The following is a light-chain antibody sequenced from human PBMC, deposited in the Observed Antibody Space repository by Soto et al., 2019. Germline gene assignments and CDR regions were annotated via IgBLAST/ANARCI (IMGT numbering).Light chain of an antibody. CDR3: LLSYSGARQV. Sequence: QAVVTQEPSLTVSPGGTVTLTCGSSTGAVTSGHYPYWFQQKPGQAPRTLIYDTSNKHSWTPDRFSGSLLGGKAALPLSGAQPEDEAEYYCLLSYSGARQVFGGGTKLTVL. CDR2: DTS. CDR1: TGAVTSGHY. J-gene: IGLJ2*01. V-gene: IGLV7-46*01.